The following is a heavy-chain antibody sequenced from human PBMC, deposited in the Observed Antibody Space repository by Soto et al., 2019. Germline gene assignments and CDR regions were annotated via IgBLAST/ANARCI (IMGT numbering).Heavy chain of an antibody. V-gene: IGHV1-3*01. Sequence: GASVKVSCKASGYTFTSYGISWVRQAPGQGLEWMGWINAGNGNTKYSQKFQGRVTITRDTSASTAYMELSSLRSEDTAVYYCARARGSWYYFDYWGQGTLVTVSS. CDR3: ARARGSWYYFDY. CDR1: GYTFTSYG. J-gene: IGHJ4*02. D-gene: IGHD6-13*01. CDR2: INAGNGNT.